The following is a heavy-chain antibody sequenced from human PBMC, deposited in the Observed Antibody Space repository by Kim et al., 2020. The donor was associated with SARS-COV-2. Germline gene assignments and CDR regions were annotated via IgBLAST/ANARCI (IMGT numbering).Heavy chain of an antibody. CDR3: ARVDVVVPAAISIFPRRRARWFDP. CDR2: INHSGST. D-gene: IGHD2-2*01. J-gene: IGHJ5*02. V-gene: IGHV4-34*01. CDR1: GGSFSGYY. Sequence: SETLSLTCAVYGGSFSGYYWSWIRQPPGKGLEWIGEINHSGSTNYNPSLKSRVTISVDTSKNQFSLKLSSVTAADTAVYYCARVDVVVPAAISIFPRRRARWFDPWGQGTLVTVSS.